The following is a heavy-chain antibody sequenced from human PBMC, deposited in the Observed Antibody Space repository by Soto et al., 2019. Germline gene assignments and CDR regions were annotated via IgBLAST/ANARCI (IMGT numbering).Heavy chain of an antibody. CDR3: ARGYFDWLYVGMDV. V-gene: IGHV3-7*04. CDR2: IKQDGSEK. D-gene: IGHD3-9*01. CDR1: GFTFSSYW. J-gene: IGHJ6*02. Sequence: GGSLRLSCAASGFTFSSYWMSWVRQAPGKGLEWVANIKQDGSEKYYVDSVKGRFTISRDNAKNPLYLQMNSLRAEDTAVYYCARGYFDWLYVGMDVWGQGTTVTVSS.